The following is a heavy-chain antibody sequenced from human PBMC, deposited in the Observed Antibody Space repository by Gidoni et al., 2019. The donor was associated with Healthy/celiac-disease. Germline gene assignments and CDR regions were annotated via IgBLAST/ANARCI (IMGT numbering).Heavy chain of an antibody. Sequence: EVQLVESGGGLVKPGGSLRLSCAASGFTFSSYSMNWVRQAPGQGLEWVSSISSSSSYIYYADSVKGRFTISRDNAKNSLYLQMNSLRAEDTAVYYCARDGSSSWNYYYMDVWGKGTTVTVSS. D-gene: IGHD6-13*01. CDR3: ARDGSSSWNYYYMDV. J-gene: IGHJ6*03. CDR2: ISSSSSYI. V-gene: IGHV3-21*01. CDR1: GFTFSSYS.